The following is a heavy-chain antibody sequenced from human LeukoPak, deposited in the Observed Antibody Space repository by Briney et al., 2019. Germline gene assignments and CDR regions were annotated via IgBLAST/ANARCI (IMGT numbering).Heavy chain of an antibody. CDR3: ARRGGRGNWFDP. J-gene: IGHJ5*02. CDR2: IYYSGST. CDR1: GGSFSSGSYY. Sequence: SETLSLTCTVSGGSFSSGSYYWSWIRQPPGKGLEWIGYIYYSGSTNYNPSLKSRVTISVDTSKNQFSLKLSSVTAADTAVYYCARRGGRGNWFDPWGQGTLVTVSS. V-gene: IGHV4-61*01. D-gene: IGHD2-15*01.